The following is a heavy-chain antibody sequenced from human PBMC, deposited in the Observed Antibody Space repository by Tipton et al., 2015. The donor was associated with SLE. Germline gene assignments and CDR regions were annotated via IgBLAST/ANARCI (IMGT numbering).Heavy chain of an antibody. CDR2: ISGYNANT. J-gene: IGHJ4*02. D-gene: IGHD6-19*01. Sequence: QSGAEVKKSGAAVKVSCKASGYTFVNYGISWLRQAPGQGLEWMGWISGYNANTNYAQKFQGRVTMTTDTSTSTAYMELRSLRSDDTAVYYCAREGSVAGMNDYWGQGTLVTVSS. V-gene: IGHV1-18*01. CDR1: GYTFVNYG. CDR3: AREGSVAGMNDY.